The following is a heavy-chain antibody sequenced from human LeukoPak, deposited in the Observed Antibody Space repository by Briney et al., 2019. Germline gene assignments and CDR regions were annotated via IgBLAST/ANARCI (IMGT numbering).Heavy chain of an antibody. D-gene: IGHD6-19*01. Sequence: GASVKVPCKASGYTFTSYYMHWVRQAPGQGLEWMGIINPSGGSTSYAQKFQGRVTMTRDMSTSTVYMELSSLRSEDTAVYYCARVAIAVAGTPYYMDVWGKGTTVTVSS. CDR2: INPSGGST. J-gene: IGHJ6*03. V-gene: IGHV1-46*01. CDR1: GYTFTSYY. CDR3: ARVAIAVAGTPYYMDV.